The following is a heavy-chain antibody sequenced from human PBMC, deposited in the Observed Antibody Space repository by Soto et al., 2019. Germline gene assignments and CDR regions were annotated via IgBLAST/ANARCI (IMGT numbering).Heavy chain of an antibody. Sequence: QVQLVQSGAEVKKPGASVKVSCKASGYTFTSYDINWVRPATGQGLEWMGWMNPNSGNTVYAQKFQGRVTMTRNTSISTAYMELSSLRSDDTAVYYCARKLAVAGATPWGQGTLVTVSS. CDR1: GYTFTSYD. D-gene: IGHD6-19*01. CDR2: MNPNSGNT. CDR3: ARKLAVAGATP. J-gene: IGHJ5*02. V-gene: IGHV1-8*01.